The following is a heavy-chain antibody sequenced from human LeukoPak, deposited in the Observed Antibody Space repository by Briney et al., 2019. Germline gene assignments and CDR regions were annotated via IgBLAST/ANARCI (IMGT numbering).Heavy chain of an antibody. CDR3: ARDFRDYRDYVAYFDS. D-gene: IGHD4-17*01. Sequence: AGRSLRLTCAASGFTFSTYAMHWVHHAPGKGLEWVAVILYDGTNQYYADSVKGRFTISRDNSRNTLYLQMNSLKVEDTAVYYCARDFRDYRDYVAYFDSWGQGTLVTVSS. CDR2: ILYDGTNQ. CDR1: GFTFSTYA. V-gene: IGHV3-30-3*01. J-gene: IGHJ4*02.